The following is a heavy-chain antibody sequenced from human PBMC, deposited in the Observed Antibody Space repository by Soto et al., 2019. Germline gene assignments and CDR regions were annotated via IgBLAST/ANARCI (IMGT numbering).Heavy chain of an antibody. D-gene: IGHD6-6*01. CDR3: ARVSGIAARADIIDY. Sequence: SQTLSLTCAISGDRVSSNSAAWNWIRQSPSRGLEWLGRTYYRSKWYNDYAVSVKSRITINPATSKNQFSLQLNSVTPEDTAVYYCARVSGIAARADIIDYWGQGTLVTVSS. V-gene: IGHV6-1*01. CDR2: TYYRSKWYN. CDR1: GDRVSSNSAA. J-gene: IGHJ4*02.